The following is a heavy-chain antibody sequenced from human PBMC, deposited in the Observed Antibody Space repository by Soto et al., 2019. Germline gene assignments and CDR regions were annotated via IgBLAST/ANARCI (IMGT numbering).Heavy chain of an antibody. D-gene: IGHD2-2*01. CDR2: IIPILGIA. Sequence: QVQLVQSGAEVKKPGSSVKVSCKASGGTFSSYTISWVRQAPGQGLEWMGRIIPILGIANYAQKFQGRVTITADKSTSTDYMELSSLRSEDTAVYYCAREYCSSTSCYAYDAFDIWGQGTMVTVSS. CDR3: AREYCSSTSCYAYDAFDI. J-gene: IGHJ3*02. CDR1: GGTFSSYT. V-gene: IGHV1-69*08.